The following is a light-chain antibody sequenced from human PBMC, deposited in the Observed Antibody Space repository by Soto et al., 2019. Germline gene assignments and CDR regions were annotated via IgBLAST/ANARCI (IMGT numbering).Light chain of an antibody. CDR3: QQRSNWPIT. Sequence: EIVLTQSPATLSLSPGERATLSCRACQSVSSYLAWYQQKPGQAPRLLIYDASNRATGIPARFSGSGSETDFTLTISSLEPEDFAVYYCQQRSNWPITFGQGTRLEIK. J-gene: IGKJ5*01. CDR1: QSVSSY. CDR2: DAS. V-gene: IGKV3-11*01.